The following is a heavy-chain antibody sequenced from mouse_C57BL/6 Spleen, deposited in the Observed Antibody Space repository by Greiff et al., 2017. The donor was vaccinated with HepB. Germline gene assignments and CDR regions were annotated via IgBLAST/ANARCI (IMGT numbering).Heavy chain of an antibody. Sequence: QVQLKQSGAELVKPGASVKISCKASGYAFSSYWMNWVKQRPGKGLEWIGQIYPGDGDTNYNGKFKGKATLTADKSSSTACMQLSSLTSEDSAVYFCARCGGLRRTDFDYWGQGTTLTVSS. D-gene: IGHD2-2*01. CDR2: IYPGDGDT. J-gene: IGHJ2*01. CDR1: GYAFSSYW. V-gene: IGHV1-80*01. CDR3: ARCGGLRRTDFDY.